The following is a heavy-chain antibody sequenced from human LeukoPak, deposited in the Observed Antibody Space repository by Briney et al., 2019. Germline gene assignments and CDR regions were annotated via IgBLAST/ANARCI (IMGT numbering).Heavy chain of an antibody. CDR3: ARRGGRPSFSYGSGTQGWFDP. Sequence: SETLSLTCTVSGYSISSGYYWGWIRQPPGKGLEWIGSIYHSGSTYYNPSLKSRVTISVDTSKNQFSLKLRSVAAADTAMYYCARRGGRPSFSYGSGTQGWFDPWGQGTLVTVSS. CDR1: GYSISSGYY. CDR2: IYHSGST. J-gene: IGHJ5*02. D-gene: IGHD3-10*01. V-gene: IGHV4-38-2*02.